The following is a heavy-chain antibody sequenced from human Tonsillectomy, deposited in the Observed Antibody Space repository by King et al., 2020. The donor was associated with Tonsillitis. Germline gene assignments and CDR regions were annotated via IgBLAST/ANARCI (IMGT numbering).Heavy chain of an antibody. J-gene: IGHJ4*02. Sequence: QLVQSGGGVIQPGGSLRLSCAASRFTFSHYGMHWVRQAPGKGLEWVAFVENDAMTTSYADSVKGRFTISRDNSKNMVYLQMNSLRAEDTAVYYCAKHDYNNYGGDYWGQGTLVTVSS. D-gene: IGHD4-11*01. CDR3: AKHDYNNYGGDY. CDR1: RFTFSHYG. CDR2: VENDAMTT. V-gene: IGHV3-30*02.